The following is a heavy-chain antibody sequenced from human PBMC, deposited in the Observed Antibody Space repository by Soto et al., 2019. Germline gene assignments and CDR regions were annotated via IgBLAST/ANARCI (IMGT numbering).Heavy chain of an antibody. J-gene: IGHJ4*02. CDR3: AKVCSGWYVFDY. CDR2: ISGSGGST. CDR1: GFTFSSYA. V-gene: IGHV3-23*01. Sequence: GGSLRLSCAASGFTFSSYAMSWVRQAPGKGLEWVSAISGSGGSTYYADSVKGWFTISRDNSKNTLYLQMNSLRAEDTAVYYCAKVCSGWYVFDYWGQGTLVTVSS. D-gene: IGHD6-19*01.